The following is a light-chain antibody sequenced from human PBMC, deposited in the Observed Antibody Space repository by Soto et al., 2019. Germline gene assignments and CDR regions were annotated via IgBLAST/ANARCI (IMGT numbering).Light chain of an antibody. J-gene: IGKJ1*01. Sequence: DIQMTQSPSTLSASVGDRVTITCRASKRISSWLAWYQQKPGKAPTLLIYDASSLESGVPSRFSGSGSGTEFTLTISSLQPDDFATYYCQQYNSYPWTFGQGTKVAIK. CDR1: KRISSW. CDR2: DAS. V-gene: IGKV1-5*01. CDR3: QQYNSYPWT.